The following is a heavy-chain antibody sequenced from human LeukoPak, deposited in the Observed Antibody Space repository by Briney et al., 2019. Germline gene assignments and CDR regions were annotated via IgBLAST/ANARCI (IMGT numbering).Heavy chain of an antibody. CDR3: ARGGASSSLMRFDP. D-gene: IGHD6-13*01. V-gene: IGHV4-59*01. Sequence: PSETLSLTCNVSGGSTSSYYWSWIRQPPGKGLEWIGYIYYSGSTNYNPSLKSRVTISVDTSKNQFSLKLSSVTAADTAVCYCARGGASSSLMRFDPWGQGTLVTVSS. J-gene: IGHJ5*02. CDR2: IYYSGST. CDR1: GGSTSSYY.